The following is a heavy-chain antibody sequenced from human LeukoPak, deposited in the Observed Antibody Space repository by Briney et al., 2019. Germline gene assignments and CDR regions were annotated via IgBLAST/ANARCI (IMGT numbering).Heavy chain of an antibody. D-gene: IGHD1-26*01. J-gene: IGHJ4*02. CDR1: GFTFSSFA. V-gene: IGHV3-23*01. CDR3: ARGRGSPYYFEY. Sequence: GGSLRLSCAASGFTFSSFAMTWVRQAPGKGLEWVSAISGSGASTYYADSVKGRFTISRDNSKNTLYLQMNSLRAEDTAVYYCARGRGSPYYFEYWGQGTLVTVSS. CDR2: ISGSGAST.